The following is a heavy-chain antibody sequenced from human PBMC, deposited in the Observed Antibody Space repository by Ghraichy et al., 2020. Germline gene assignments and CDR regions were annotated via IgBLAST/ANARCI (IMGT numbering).Heavy chain of an antibody. V-gene: IGHV3-7*01. Sequence: GGSLRLSCTASGFTFSNYWMTWVRQAPAKGLEWVANIKQDGNEKYCVDSVKGRFTISRDNAKNSLYLQMNSLRTEDTAVYYCARPRQSDYYYAMDVWGQGTTVTVSS. D-gene: IGHD5-24*01. CDR3: ARPRQSDYYYAMDV. CDR1: GFTFSNYW. CDR2: IKQDGNEK. J-gene: IGHJ6*02.